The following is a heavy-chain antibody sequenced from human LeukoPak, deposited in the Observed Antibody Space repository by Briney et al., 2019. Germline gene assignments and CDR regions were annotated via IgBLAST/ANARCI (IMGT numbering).Heavy chain of an antibody. CDR1: GYTFTSYG. D-gene: IGHD5-12*01. CDR3: ARATGTVATIPPVIWYFDL. CDR2: ISAYNGNT. V-gene: IGHV1-18*04. J-gene: IGHJ2*01. Sequence: GASVKVSCKASGYTFTSYGISWVRQAPGQGLEWMGWISAYNGNTNYAQKLQGRVTMTTDTSTSTAYMELRSLRSDDTAVYYSARATGTVATIPPVIWYFDLWGRGTLVTVSS.